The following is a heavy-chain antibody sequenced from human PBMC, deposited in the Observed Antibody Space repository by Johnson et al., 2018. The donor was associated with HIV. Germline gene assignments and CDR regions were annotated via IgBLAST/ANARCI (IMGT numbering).Heavy chain of an antibody. J-gene: IGHJ3*02. CDR3: ARAYSSSWYRDDAFDI. D-gene: IGHD6-13*01. Sequence: QVQLVESGGGVVQPGRSLRLSCAASEFTFSSYGMHWVRQAPGKGLEWVAVTSYDGSNKYYADSVKGRFTISRDNSKNTLYLQMNSLRAEDTAVYYCARAYSSSWYRDDAFDIWGQGTMVTVSS. V-gene: IGHV3-30*03. CDR1: EFTFSSYG. CDR2: TSYDGSNK.